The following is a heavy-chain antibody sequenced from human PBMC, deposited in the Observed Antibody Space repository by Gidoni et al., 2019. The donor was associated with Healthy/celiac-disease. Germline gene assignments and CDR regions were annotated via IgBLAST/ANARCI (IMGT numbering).Heavy chain of an antibody. CDR2: IYYGGRT. V-gene: IGHV4-59*01. J-gene: IGHJ3*02. D-gene: IGHD3-22*01. CDR3: ARDRGGGSSGYSKDAFDI. CDR1: GGSIRSYY. Sequence: QVQLQESGPGLVKPSETLSLTCTVSGGSIRSYYWSWIRPPPGKGLEWIGYIYYGGRTNYNPSLKSRVTISVDTSKNQFSLKLSSVTAADTAVYYCARDRGGGSSGYSKDAFDIWGQGTMVTVSS.